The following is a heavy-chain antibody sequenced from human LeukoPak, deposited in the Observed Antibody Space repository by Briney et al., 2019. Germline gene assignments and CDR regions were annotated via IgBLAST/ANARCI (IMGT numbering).Heavy chain of an antibody. V-gene: IGHV3-48*02. CDR2: ISGSTI. Sequence: GGSLRLSCAASGFTLSSYAMSWVRQAPGKGLEWVSYISGSTIFYADSVKGRFTISRDNAKNSLYLQMNSLRDEDTAMYYCARDRDWAFDYWGQGTLVTVSS. J-gene: IGHJ4*02. CDR1: GFTLSSYA. CDR3: ARDRDWAFDY. D-gene: IGHD3-9*01.